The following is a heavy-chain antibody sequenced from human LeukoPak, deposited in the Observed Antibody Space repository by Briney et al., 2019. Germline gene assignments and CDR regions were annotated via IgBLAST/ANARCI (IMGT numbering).Heavy chain of an antibody. D-gene: IGHD1-1*01. CDR3: VRDFSLTRLERPFDS. Sequence: GGSLRLSCAASGFTFSAYWMTWVRQAPGKGLEWVANIMQDGSEKYYVDSVKGRFTISKDNAKNSLYLQMNSLRAEDTAVYYCVRDFSLTRLERPFDSWGQGTLVTVSS. J-gene: IGHJ4*02. CDR1: GFTFSAYW. CDR2: IMQDGSEK. V-gene: IGHV3-7*01.